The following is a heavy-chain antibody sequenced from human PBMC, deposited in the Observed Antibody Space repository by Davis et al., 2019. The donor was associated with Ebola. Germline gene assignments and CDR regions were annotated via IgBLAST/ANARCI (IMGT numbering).Heavy chain of an antibody. CDR2: IYPGDSDT. Sequence: GESLKISCKGSGYSFTSYWIGWVRQMPGKGLEWMGIIYPGDSDTRYSPSFQGQVTISADKSISTAYLQWGSLKASDTAMYYCARGYGSSTTPKRAFDIWGQGTMVTVSS. CDR3: ARGYGSSTTPKRAFDI. D-gene: IGHD6-13*01. CDR1: GYSFTSYW. J-gene: IGHJ3*02. V-gene: IGHV5-51*01.